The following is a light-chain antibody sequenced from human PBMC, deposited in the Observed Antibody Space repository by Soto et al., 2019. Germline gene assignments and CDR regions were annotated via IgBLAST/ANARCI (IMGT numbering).Light chain of an antibody. CDR3: QQYNSYSLT. CDR2: KAS. J-gene: IGKJ1*01. CDR1: QPISNW. V-gene: IGKV1-5*03. Sequence: DIQVALAPCPIFKTIGDRVTITCRASQPISNWLAWYQQKPGKAPKLLLYKASTLESGVPSRFSGSESGTEFTLTISSLQPDDFATYYCQQYNSYSLTFGHGTKVDIK.